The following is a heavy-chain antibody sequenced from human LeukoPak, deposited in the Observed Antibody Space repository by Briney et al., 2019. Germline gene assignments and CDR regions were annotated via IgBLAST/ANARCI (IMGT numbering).Heavy chain of an antibody. CDR3: ARSGGLQKFDY. Sequence: TGGSLRLSCAASGLIFSTYAMHWVRQAPGRGLEWVAVISFDGSDKYYADSVQGRFTISRDNSKNTLYLQMNSLRVEDTAVYYCARSGGLQKFDYWDQGTLVTVSS. V-gene: IGHV3-30-3*01. D-gene: IGHD4-11*01. CDR2: ISFDGSDK. CDR1: GLIFSTYA. J-gene: IGHJ4*02.